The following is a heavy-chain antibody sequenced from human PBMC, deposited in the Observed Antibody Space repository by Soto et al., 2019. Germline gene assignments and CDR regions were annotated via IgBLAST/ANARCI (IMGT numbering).Heavy chain of an antibody. J-gene: IGHJ5*02. CDR1: GGSIRSSNW. CDR2: IYHSGST. CDR3: ARGSIPTQNWFDP. D-gene: IGHD2-2*02. Sequence: PSETLSLTCAVSGGSIRSSNWWSWVRQPPGKGLEWIGEIYHSGSTNYNPSLKSRVTISVDKSKNQFSLKLSSVTAADTAVYYCARGSIPTQNWFDPWGQGTLVTVSS. V-gene: IGHV4-4*02.